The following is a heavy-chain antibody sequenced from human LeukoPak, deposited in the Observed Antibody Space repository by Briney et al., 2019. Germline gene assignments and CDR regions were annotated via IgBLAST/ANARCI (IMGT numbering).Heavy chain of an antibody. Sequence: SETLSLTCAISGGSISNFYWNWVRLSPGKGLEWIGNVYHSGSTRYNPSLNSRVSISVDTSTDQFSLTLNPVTAADTAVYYCARGPNYYYHNFAFDIWGQGTMVTVSS. J-gene: IGHJ3*02. CDR3: ARGPNYYYHNFAFDI. D-gene: IGHD3-22*01. CDR1: GGSISNFY. CDR2: VYHSGST. V-gene: IGHV4-59*01.